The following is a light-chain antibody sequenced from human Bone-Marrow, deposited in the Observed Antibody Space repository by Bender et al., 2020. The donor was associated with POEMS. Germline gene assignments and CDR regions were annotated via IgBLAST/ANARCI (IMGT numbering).Light chain of an antibody. CDR2: QDT. J-gene: IGLJ2*01. CDR3: QAWDYPTGVI. Sequence: SYELTQPPSVSVSPGQTATITCSGEKLGEEYACWYQQKPGQSPVVVIYQDTKRPSGIPERFSGSTSGNTASLTISGTQAMDEADYYCQAWDYPTGVIFGGGTKLTVL. CDR1: KLGEEY. V-gene: IGLV3-1*01.